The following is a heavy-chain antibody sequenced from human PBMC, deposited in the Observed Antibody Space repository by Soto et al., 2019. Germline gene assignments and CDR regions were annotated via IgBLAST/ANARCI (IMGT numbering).Heavy chain of an antibody. Sequence: QVQLVQSGAEVKKPGASLKVSCKVFGYTLTELSMHWVRQTPGKGLEWMGGVDPETGKTVYTPNFQGSVTMSEDASTNTAYMELRSLKSDDTAVYFCASGYSYGYYFDFWGPGTLVIVSS. CDR3: ASGYSYGYYFDF. D-gene: IGHD5-18*01. J-gene: IGHJ4*02. CDR1: GYTLTELS. V-gene: IGHV1-24*01. CDR2: VDPETGKT.